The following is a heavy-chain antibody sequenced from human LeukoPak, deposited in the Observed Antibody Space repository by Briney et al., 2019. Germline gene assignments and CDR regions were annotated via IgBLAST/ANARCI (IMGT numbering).Heavy chain of an antibody. CDR3: AREPVAGHHLDY. D-gene: IGHD6-19*01. CDR1: GGSISSYY. J-gene: IGHJ4*02. CDR2: IYYSGST. V-gene: IGHV4-59*01. Sequence: SETLSPTCTVSGGSISSYYWSWIRQPPGKGLEWIGYIYYSGSTNYNPSLKSRVTISVDTSKNQFSLKLSSVTAADTAVYYCAREPVAGHHLDYWGQGTLVTVSS.